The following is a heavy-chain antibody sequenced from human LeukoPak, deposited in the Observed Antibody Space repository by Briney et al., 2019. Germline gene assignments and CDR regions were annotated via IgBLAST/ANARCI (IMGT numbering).Heavy chain of an antibody. V-gene: IGHV3-21*01. CDR2: ISSSSSYI. CDR1: GFTFSSYS. CDR3: ARDHFWAFDY. Sequence: GGSLRLPCAASGFTFSSYSMNWVRQAPGKGLEWVSSISSSSSYIYYADSVKGRFTISRDNAKNSLYLQMNSLRAEDTAVYYCARDHFWAFDYWGQGTLVTVSS. J-gene: IGHJ4*02. D-gene: IGHD7-27*01.